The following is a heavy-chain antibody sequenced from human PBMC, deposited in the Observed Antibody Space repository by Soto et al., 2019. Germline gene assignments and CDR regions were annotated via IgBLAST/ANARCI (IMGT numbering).Heavy chain of an antibody. CDR2: ISSSSDSSI. CDR3: ARDLGWSFDY. J-gene: IGHJ4*02. D-gene: IGHD6-19*01. V-gene: IGHV3-48*01. CDR1: GFTFNSYS. Sequence: GGSLRLSCAASGFTFNSYSMNWVRQAPGKGLEWVSYISSSSDSSIYYADSVKDRFTISRDNAKNSLYLQMNSLRAEDTAVYYCARDLGWSFDYWGQGTLVTVSS.